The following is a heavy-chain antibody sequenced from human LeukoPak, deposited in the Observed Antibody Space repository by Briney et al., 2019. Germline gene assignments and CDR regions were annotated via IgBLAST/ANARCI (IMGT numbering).Heavy chain of an antibody. CDR3: ARGWRYYYGSGSYSPFDY. Sequence: SETLSLTCAVYGGSFSGYYWSWLRQPPGKGLEWIGEINHSGSTNYNPSLRSRVTISVDTSKNQFSLKLSPVTAADTAVYYCARGWRYYYGSGSYSPFDYWGQGTLVTVSS. CDR1: GGSFSGYY. J-gene: IGHJ4*02. CDR2: INHSGST. D-gene: IGHD3-10*01. V-gene: IGHV4-34*01.